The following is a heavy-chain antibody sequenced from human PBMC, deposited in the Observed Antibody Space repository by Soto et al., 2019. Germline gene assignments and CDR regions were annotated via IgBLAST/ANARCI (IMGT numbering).Heavy chain of an antibody. D-gene: IGHD1-26*01. V-gene: IGHV4-34*01. Sequence: SETLSLTCAVYGGSFSGYYWSWIRQPPGKGLEWIGEINHSGSTNYNPSLKSRVTISVDTSKNQFSLKLSSVTAADTALYYCANSLGGSYFDYWGQGTLVTVSS. CDR3: ANSLGGSYFDY. CDR2: INHSGST. J-gene: IGHJ4*02. CDR1: GGSFSGYY.